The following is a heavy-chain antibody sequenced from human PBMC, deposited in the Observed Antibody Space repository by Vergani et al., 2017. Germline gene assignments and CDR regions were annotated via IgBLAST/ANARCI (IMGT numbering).Heavy chain of an antibody. CDR1: GGSISSYY. CDR3: ARGRGEPVTYCSSTSCYTYWFDP. CDR2: IYYSGST. D-gene: IGHD2-2*02. Sequence: QVQLQESGPGLVKPSETLSLTCTVSGGSISSYYWSWIRQPPGKGLEWIGYIYYSGSTNYNPSLKSRVTISVDTAKNQFSLKLSSVTAADTAMYYCARGRGEPVTYCSSTSCYTYWFDPWGQGTLVTVSS. V-gene: IGHV4-59*12. J-gene: IGHJ5*02.